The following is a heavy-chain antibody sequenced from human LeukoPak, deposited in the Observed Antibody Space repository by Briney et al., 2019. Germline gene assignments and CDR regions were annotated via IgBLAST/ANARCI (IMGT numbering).Heavy chain of an antibody. CDR3: ARGPNHYDSSGLYWYFDL. CDR1: GYTFTSYG. J-gene: IGHJ2*01. CDR2: ISAYNGNT. V-gene: IGHV1-18*01. Sequence: ASVKVSCKASGYTFTSYGISWVRQAPGQRLEWMGWISAYNGNTNYAQKLQGRVTMTTDTSTSTAYMELRSLRSDDTAVYYCARGPNHYDSSGLYWYFDLWGRGTLVTVSS. D-gene: IGHD3-22*01.